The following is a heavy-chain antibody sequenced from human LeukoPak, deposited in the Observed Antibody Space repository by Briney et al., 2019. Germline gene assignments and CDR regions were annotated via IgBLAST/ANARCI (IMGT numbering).Heavy chain of an antibody. CDR2: IYPGDPDT. CDR3: AAITMVRGVIDWFDP. J-gene: IGHJ5*02. CDR1: GYSFTSYW. V-gene: IGHV5-51*01. D-gene: IGHD3-10*01. Sequence: GESLKISCKGSGYSFTSYWIGWVRQMPGKGLEWMGIIYPGDPDTRYSPSFQGQVTISADKSISTAYLQWSSLKASDTAMYYCAAITMVRGVIDWFDPWGQGTLVTVSS.